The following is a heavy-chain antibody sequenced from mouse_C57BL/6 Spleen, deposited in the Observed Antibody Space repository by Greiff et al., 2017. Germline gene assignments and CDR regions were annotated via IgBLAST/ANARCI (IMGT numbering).Heavy chain of an antibody. CDR3: TGGYYEAY. CDR1: GFTFSNYW. CDR2: IRLKSDNYAT. J-gene: IGHJ3*01. Sequence: EVQLQESGGGLVQPGGSMKLSCVASGFTFSNYWMNWVRQSPEKGLEWVAQIRLKSDNYATHYAESVKGRFTITRDDSKSSVYLQMNKLRAEDARIYYCTGGYYEAYWGQGTLVTVSA. V-gene: IGHV6-3*01. D-gene: IGHD2-3*01.